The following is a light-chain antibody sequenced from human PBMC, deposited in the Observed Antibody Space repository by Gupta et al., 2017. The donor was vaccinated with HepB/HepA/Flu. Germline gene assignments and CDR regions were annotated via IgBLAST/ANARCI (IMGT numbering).Light chain of an antibody. CDR2: AAS. Sequence: DIQMTQSPSSLSASVGDRVTITCRASQSISSYLNWYQQKPGKAPKLLIYAASSLQSGVPSRFSGSGYGTDFTLTISSRQPEDFATYYCQQTDSNPFLTFGGGTKVEIK. V-gene: IGKV1-39*01. CDR1: QSISSY. CDR3: QQTDSNPFLT. J-gene: IGKJ4*01.